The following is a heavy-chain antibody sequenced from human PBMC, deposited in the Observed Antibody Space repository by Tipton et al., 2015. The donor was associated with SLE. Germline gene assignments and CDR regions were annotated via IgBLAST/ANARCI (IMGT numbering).Heavy chain of an antibody. CDR1: GVSIGSSNHY. CDR3: ARGTLRTTFAVRCRGGSCSSWYFDL. Sequence: TLSLTCIVSGVSIGSSNHYWAWIRQSPGKGLEWIGSVYFVGNTYYNPSLTSRVSISVDTSMNQVSLKLTSVTAADTAVYYCARGTLRTTFAVRCRGGSCSSWYFDLWGRGSLVTVSS. D-gene: IGHD2-15*01. CDR2: VYFVGNT. J-gene: IGHJ2*01. V-gene: IGHV4-39*07.